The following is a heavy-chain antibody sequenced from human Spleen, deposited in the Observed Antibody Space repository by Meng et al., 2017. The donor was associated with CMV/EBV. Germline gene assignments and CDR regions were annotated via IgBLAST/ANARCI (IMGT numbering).Heavy chain of an antibody. CDR2: IPSSSTTI. Sequence: GETLKISCAASGFTFSTYYMSWVRQAPGKGLERVSQIPSSSTTIYYADSVKGRFTISRDNAKISLFLQMDSLRAEDTAVYYCARVSGYGSSRREVYFDYWGQGALVTVSS. J-gene: IGHJ4*02. CDR3: ARVSGYGSSRREVYFDY. D-gene: IGHD6-6*01. CDR1: GFTFSTYY. V-gene: IGHV3-48*04.